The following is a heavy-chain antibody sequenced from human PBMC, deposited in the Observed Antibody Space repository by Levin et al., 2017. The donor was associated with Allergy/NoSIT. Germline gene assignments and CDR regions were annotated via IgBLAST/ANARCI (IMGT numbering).Heavy chain of an antibody. CDR1: GGTFSSYA. V-gene: IGHV1-69*13. CDR2: IIPIFGTA. CDR3: ARDLNGYSSGWSYFDY. Sequence: SVKVSCKASGGTFSSYAISWVRQAPGQGLEWMGGIIPIFGTANYAQKFQGRVTITADESTSTAYMELSSLRSEDTAVYYCARDLNGYSSGWSYFDYWGQGTLVTVSS. J-gene: IGHJ4*02. D-gene: IGHD6-19*01.